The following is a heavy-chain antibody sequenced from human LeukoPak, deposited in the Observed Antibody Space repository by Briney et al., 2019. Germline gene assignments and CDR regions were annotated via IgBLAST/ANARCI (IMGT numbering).Heavy chain of an antibody. D-gene: IGHD5-24*01. J-gene: IGHJ4*02. CDR3: ARRTDDYNDLDY. V-gene: IGHV6-1*01. Sequence: QTLSLICAISGDSVSSNSATWNWIRQSPSRGLEWLGRTYYRYKLYNDYAVSVKTRIAINPDTSKNQFSLQLNSVTPEDTAVYYCARRTDDYNDLDYWGQGTLVTVPS. CDR1: GDSVSSNSAT. CDR2: TYYRYKLYN.